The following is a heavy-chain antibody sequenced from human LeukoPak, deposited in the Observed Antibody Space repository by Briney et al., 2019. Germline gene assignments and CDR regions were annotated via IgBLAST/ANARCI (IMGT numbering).Heavy chain of an antibody. CDR2: IYSGGST. Sequence: GGSLRLSCAASGFTFSSYWMSWVRQAPGKGLEWVSVIYSGGSTYYAGSVKGRFTISRDNSKNTLYLQMNSLRAEDTAVYYCASRNYWGQGTLVTVSS. V-gene: IGHV3-66*01. CDR1: GFTFSSYW. CDR3: ASRNY. J-gene: IGHJ4*02.